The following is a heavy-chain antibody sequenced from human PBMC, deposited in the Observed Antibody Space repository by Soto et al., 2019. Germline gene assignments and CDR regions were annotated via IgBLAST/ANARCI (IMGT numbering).Heavy chain of an antibody. D-gene: IGHD3-9*01. CDR3: AADSKNYDILTGYRPYYYFFGMDV. CDR1: GFTFTSSA. J-gene: IGHJ6*02. V-gene: IGHV1-58*01. Sequence: SVKVSCKASGFTFTSSAVQWVRQARGQRLEWIGWIVVGSGNTNYAQKFQERVTITRDMSTSTAYMELSSLISEDTAVYYCAADSKNYDILTGYRPYYYFFGMDVWGQGTTVTVSS. CDR2: IVVGSGNT.